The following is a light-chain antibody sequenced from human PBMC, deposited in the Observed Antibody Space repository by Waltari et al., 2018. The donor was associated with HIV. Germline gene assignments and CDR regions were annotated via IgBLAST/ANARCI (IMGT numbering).Light chain of an antibody. CDR2: RDY. Sequence: QSVPTQPPSASGTLGQRVTISCPGSSSNVGSKPVYWFQQVSGTAPKLLIFRDYQRRSGIPDRFSVSKSGASASLTISVLRSEDEADYYCVAWDDSLSGYVFGTGTKVSVL. V-gene: IGLV1-47*01. CDR3: VAWDDSLSGYV. CDR1: SSNVGSKP. J-gene: IGLJ1*01.